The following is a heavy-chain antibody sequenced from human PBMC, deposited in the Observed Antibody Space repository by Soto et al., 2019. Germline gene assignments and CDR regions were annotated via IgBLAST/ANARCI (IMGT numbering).Heavy chain of an antibody. V-gene: IGHV4-34*01. CDR3: SRAKGYSYRNDY. CDR2: INHSGST. J-gene: IGHJ4*02. CDR1: GGSFSGYY. Sequence: PSENVYLASAVNGGSFSGYYWSWIRQPPGKGLEGIGEINHSGSTNYNPSLKSRVTISVDTSKNQFSLKLSSVTAADTAVYYCSRAKGYSYRNDYWGQGTLVTVYS. D-gene: IGHD5-18*01.